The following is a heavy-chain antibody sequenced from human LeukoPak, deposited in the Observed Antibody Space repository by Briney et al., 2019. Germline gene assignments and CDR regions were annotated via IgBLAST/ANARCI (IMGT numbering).Heavy chain of an antibody. D-gene: IGHD5-12*01. CDR1: GASISSYY. CDR3: ARGTVATGADY. V-gene: IGHV4-59*01. CDR2: IYYSGST. Sequence: SQTLSLTCTVSGASISSYYWSWIRQPPGKGLEWIGYIYYSGSTNYNPSLKSRVTISVDTSENQISLRLNSVTAADTAVYYCARGTVATGADYWGQGTLVTVSS. J-gene: IGHJ4*02.